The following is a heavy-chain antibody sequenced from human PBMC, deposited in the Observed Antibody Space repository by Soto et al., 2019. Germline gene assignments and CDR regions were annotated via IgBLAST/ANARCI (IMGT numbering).Heavy chain of an antibody. D-gene: IGHD4-17*01. V-gene: IGHV4-30-2*03. CDR1: GKSVGSGGCR. CDR3: ARTPDHDYGDYMAYFDY. CDR2: IYYSGST. Sequence: TLARKCVVSGKSVGSGGCRLSWIRQPPGKGLEWIGSIYYSGSTYYNPSLKSRVTISVDTSKNQFSLKLSSVTAADTAVYYCARTPDHDYGDYMAYFDYWGQGTLVTVSS. J-gene: IGHJ4*02.